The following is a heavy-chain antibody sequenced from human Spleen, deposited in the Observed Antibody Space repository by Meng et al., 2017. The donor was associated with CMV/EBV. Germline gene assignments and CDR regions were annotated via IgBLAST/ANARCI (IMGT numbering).Heavy chain of an antibody. V-gene: IGHV3-23*03. J-gene: IGHJ4*02. CDR1: GFTFSSYA. CDR3: ARLSSSWPDY. Sequence: ETLSLTCAASGFTFSSYAMSWVRQAPGKGLEWVSVIYSGGSSTYYADSVKGRFTISRDIPKNTLYLQMNSLRAEDTAVYYCARLSSSWPDYWGQGTLVTVSS. CDR2: IYSGGSST. D-gene: IGHD6-13*01.